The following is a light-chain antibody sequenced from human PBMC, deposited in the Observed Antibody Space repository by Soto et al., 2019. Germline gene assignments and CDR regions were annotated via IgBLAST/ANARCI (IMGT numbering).Light chain of an antibody. J-gene: IGLJ3*02. Sequence: QSTLTQPASVSGSPGQSITISCTGTSSDVGGYNYVSWYQHHPGKAPKLMIYGVSNRPSGVSNRFSGSKSGNTASLTISGLQAEDEGDYYCSSYTSSSTWVFGGGTKLTVL. V-gene: IGLV2-14*01. CDR1: SSDVGGYNY. CDR2: GVS. CDR3: SSYTSSSTWV.